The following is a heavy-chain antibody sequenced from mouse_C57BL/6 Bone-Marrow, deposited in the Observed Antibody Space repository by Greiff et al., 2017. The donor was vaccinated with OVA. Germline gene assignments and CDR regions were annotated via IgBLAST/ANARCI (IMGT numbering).Heavy chain of an antibody. CDR2: ISGGGGNT. V-gene: IGHV5-9*01. J-gene: IGHJ3*01. Sequence: EVQRVESGGGLVKPGGSLKLSCAASGFTFSSYTMSWVRQTPEKRLEWVATISGGGGNTYYPDSVKGRFTISRDNAKNTLYLQMSSLRSEDTALYYCARGGGTHGDWFAYWGQGTLVTVSA. CDR3: ARGGGTHGDWFAY. D-gene: IGHD1-1*02. CDR1: GFTFSSYT.